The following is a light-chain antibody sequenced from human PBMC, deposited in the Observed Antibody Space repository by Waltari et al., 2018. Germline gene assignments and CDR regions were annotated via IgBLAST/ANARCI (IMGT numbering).Light chain of an antibody. V-gene: IGKV3-20*01. Sequence: EIVLTQSPGTLSLSPGERATLSCRASQSVRGSLAWYQQKAGQAPRLLIYGASSRATGIPDRFSGSGSGTDFSLTISRLEPEEFAVYYCQHYVRLPATFGQGTKVEIK. CDR2: GAS. CDR1: QSVRGS. CDR3: QHYVRLPAT. J-gene: IGKJ1*01.